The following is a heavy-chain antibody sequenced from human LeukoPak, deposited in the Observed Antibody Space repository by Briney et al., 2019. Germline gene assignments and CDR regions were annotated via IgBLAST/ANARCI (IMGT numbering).Heavy chain of an antibody. J-gene: IGHJ4*02. Sequence: SETLSLTCTVSGGSISSGGYYWSWIRQPPGKGLEWIGYIYHSGSTYYNPSLRSRVTISVDRSKNQFSLKLSSVTAADTAVYYCARAVMTTVPDWGQGTLVTVSS. D-gene: IGHD4-17*01. CDR2: IYHSGST. CDR1: GGSISSGGYY. V-gene: IGHV4-30-2*01. CDR3: ARAVMTTVPD.